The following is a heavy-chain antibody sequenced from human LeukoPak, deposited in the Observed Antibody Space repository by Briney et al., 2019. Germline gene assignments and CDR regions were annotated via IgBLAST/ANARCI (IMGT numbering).Heavy chain of an antibody. CDR1: GGSMSPYH. J-gene: IGHJ4*02. V-gene: IGHV4-59*12. Sequence: SETLSLTCTVSGGSMSPYHRGWIGQPPGKGLEWTGYIYYSGSTDYNPSLKSRVTISVDTSKNQFSLKLSSVTAADTAIYYCARAVSGRFDYWGQGTLVTVSS. CDR3: ARAVSGRFDY. CDR2: IYYSGST. D-gene: IGHD6-19*01.